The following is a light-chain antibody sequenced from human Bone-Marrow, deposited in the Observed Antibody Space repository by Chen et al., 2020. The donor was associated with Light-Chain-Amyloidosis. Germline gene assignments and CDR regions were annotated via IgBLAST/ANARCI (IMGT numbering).Light chain of an antibody. CDR1: SSDGGGYNY. CDR3: SSYTSSSTVV. Sequence: SALTQPASVSGSPGQSITISCPGTSSDGGGYNYVSWYQQHPGKAPKLMIYDVSNRPSGVSKRFSGSKSGNTASLTISGLQAEDEADYYGSSYTSSSTVVFGGGTKLTVL. J-gene: IGLJ2*01. CDR2: DVS. V-gene: IGLV2-14*01.